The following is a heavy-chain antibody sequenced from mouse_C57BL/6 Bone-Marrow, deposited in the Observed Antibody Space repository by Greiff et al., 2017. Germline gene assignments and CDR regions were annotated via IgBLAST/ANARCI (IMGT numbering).Heavy chain of an antibody. CDR3: TTRLYGNDY. V-gene: IGHV14-4*01. CDR2: IDPENGDT. Sequence: VQLQQSGAELVRPGASVKLSCTASGFNIKDDYMHWVKQRPEQGLEWIGWIDPENGDTEYASKFQGKATITADTSSNTAYLQLSSLTSEDTAVYYCTTRLYGNDYWGQGTTLTVSS. J-gene: IGHJ2*01. CDR1: GFNIKDDY. D-gene: IGHD1-1*01.